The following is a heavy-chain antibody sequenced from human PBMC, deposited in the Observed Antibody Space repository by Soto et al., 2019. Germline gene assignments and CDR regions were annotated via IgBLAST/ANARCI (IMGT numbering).Heavy chain of an antibody. J-gene: IGHJ4*02. CDR2: IYYTGST. CDR3: ARLTSGYFANFDY. V-gene: IGHV4-59*08. D-gene: IGHD3-3*01. Sequence: QVQLQESGPGLVKPSEILSLTCTVSGGSISSYYWSWVRQPPGKGLEWIGYIYYTGSTNYNPSLKSRVTISLDTSKNQFSLKLSSVTAADTAVYYCARLTSGYFANFDYWGQGTLVTVSS. CDR1: GGSISSYY.